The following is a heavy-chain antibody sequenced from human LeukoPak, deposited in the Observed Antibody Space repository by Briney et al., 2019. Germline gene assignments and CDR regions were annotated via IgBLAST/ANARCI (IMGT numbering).Heavy chain of an antibody. V-gene: IGHV3-21*04. CDR3: AKDELALGVRGVIGTKFDY. D-gene: IGHD3-10*01. J-gene: IGHJ4*02. CDR1: GFTFSSYS. CDR2: ISSSSSYI. Sequence: PGGSLRLSCAASGFTFSSYSMNWVRQAPGKGLEWVSSISSSSSYIYYADSVKGRFTISRDNAKNSLYLQMNSLRAEDTAVYYCAKDELALGVRGVIGTKFDYWGQGTLVTVSS.